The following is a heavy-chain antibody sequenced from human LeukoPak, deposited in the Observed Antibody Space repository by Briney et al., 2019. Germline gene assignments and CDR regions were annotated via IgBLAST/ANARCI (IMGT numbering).Heavy chain of an antibody. J-gene: IGHJ4*02. Sequence: SETLSLTCTVSGGSIDSYYWSWIRQPPGKGLEWIGYIYYTGSTEYYPSLKSRVTISLDTSKNQFSLKLTSVTAADTAVYYCARVYQSAEYYFDYWGQGNLVSVSS. CDR1: GGSIDSYY. V-gene: IGHV4-59*01. CDR2: IYYTGST. CDR3: ARVYQSAEYYFDY. D-gene: IGHD2-2*01.